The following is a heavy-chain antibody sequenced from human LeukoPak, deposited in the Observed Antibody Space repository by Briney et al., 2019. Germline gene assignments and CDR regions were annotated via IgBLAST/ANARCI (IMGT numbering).Heavy chain of an antibody. D-gene: IGHD3-22*01. J-gene: IGHJ6*03. CDR1: GGSISSSSYY. V-gene: IGHV4-39*07. CDR2: IYYSGST. Sequence: PSETLSLTCTVSGGSISSSSYYWGWIRQPPGKGLEWIGSIYYSGSTYYNPSLKSRVTISVDTSKNQFSLKLSSVTAADTAVYYCARTPYYYDSSGYVHYYYYMDVWGKGTTVTISS. CDR3: ARTPYYYDSSGYVHYYYYMDV.